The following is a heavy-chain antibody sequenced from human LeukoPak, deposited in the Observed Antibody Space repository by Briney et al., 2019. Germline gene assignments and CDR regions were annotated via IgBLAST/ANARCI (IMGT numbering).Heavy chain of an antibody. CDR2: INSDGSST. CDR1: GFTFSSYW. V-gene: IGHV3-74*01. CDR3: ASLRYYYDSSGYYFLNYFDY. D-gene: IGHD3-22*01. Sequence: GRSLRLSCAASGFTFSSYWMHWVRQAPGKGLVWVSRINSDGSSTSYADSVKGRFTISRDNAKNTLYLQMNSLRAEDTAVYYCASLRYYYDSSGYYFLNYFDYWGQGTLVTVSS. J-gene: IGHJ4*02.